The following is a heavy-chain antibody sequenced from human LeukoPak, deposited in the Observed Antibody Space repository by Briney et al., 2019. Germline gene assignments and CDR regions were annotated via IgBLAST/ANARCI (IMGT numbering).Heavy chain of an antibody. V-gene: IGHV3-9*01. CDR2: INWNSGSI. CDR3: AKADGYYYDSSGPGPY. Sequence: PGGSLRLSCAASGSGFTFNNYWMHWVRQAPGKGLEWASGINWNSGSIGYADSVKGRFTISRDNAKNSLYLQMNSLRPEDTALYYCAKADGYYYDSSGPGPYWGQGTLVTVSS. CDR1: GSGFTFNNYW. J-gene: IGHJ4*02. D-gene: IGHD3-22*01.